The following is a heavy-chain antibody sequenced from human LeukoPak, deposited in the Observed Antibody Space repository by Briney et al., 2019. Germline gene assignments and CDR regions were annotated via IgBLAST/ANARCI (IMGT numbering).Heavy chain of an antibody. D-gene: IGHD6-19*01. Sequence: GGSLRLSCAASGFTFDDYAMHWVRQAPGKGLEWVSAISGSGGSTYYADSVKGRFTISRDNSKNTLYLQMNSLRAEDTAVYYCAKDSSSGWYDAFDIWGQGTMVTVSS. J-gene: IGHJ3*02. CDR1: GFTFDDYA. V-gene: IGHV3-23*01. CDR2: ISGSGGST. CDR3: AKDSSSGWYDAFDI.